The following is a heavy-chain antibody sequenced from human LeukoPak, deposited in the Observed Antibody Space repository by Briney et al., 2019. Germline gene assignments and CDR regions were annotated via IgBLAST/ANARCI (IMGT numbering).Heavy chain of an antibody. V-gene: IGHV3-23*01. J-gene: IGHJ4*02. CDR1: GFSLRSFA. Sequence: GGSLRLSCAASGFSLRSFAMSWVRQAPGKGLEWVSASSGDGGNTDYANSVKGRFTISRDNSKNTIYLQMNSLRADDTTVYYCAKQGRNDFVDSWGQGTLVTVSS. CDR3: AKQGRNDFVDS. D-gene: IGHD3-3*01. CDR2: SSGDGGNT.